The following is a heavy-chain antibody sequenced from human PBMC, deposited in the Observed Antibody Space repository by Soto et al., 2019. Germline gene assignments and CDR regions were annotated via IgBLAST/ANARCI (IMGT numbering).Heavy chain of an antibody. J-gene: IGHJ4*02. CDR2: VFYTGFT. Sequence: PSDTLSLTCAVSGASISGSYYYWAWLRQSPGKGPAWIGGVFYTGFTSYNPSLECRVSVSVDPSKSQFSLKLSAVTAADTAVYYCATPQKGNNWNYYDHWSQRALVTVS. CDR3: ATPQKGNNWNYYDH. CDR1: GASISGSYYY. V-gene: IGHV4-39*01. D-gene: IGHD1-20*01.